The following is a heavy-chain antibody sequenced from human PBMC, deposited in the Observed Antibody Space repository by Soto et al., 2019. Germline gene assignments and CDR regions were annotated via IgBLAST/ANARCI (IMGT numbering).Heavy chain of an antibody. CDR1: GGTFSSYA. CDR3: ARTPPPSYYSSGYSN. Sequence: QVQLVQAGAEVKKPGSSVKVSCKASGGTFSSYAISWVRQAPGQGLEWIGGIIPIFGTANYAQKFQGRVTITAGDATTTAYMEPRTLRSEGTAVYYCARTPPPSYYSSGYSNWGQGTLVTVSS. D-gene: IGHD3-22*01. V-gene: IGHV1-69*01. CDR2: IIPIFGTA. J-gene: IGHJ4*02.